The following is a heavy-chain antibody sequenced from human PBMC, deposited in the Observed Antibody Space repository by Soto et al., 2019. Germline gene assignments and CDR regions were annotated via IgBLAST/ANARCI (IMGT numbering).Heavy chain of an antibody. J-gene: IGHJ4*02. D-gene: IGHD6-19*01. CDR2: IWYDGSNK. CDR3: ARDRLDSSGWHIRGFDY. Sequence: SLRLSCAASGFTFSSYGMHWARQAPGKGLEWVAVIWYDGSNKYYADSVKGRFTISRDNSKNTLYLQMNSLRAEDTAVFYCARDRLDSSGWHIRGFDYWGQGTLVTVSS. CDR1: GFTFSSYG. V-gene: IGHV3-33*01.